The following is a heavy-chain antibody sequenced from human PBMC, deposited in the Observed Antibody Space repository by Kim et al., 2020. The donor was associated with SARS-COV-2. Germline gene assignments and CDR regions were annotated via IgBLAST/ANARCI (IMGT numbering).Heavy chain of an antibody. D-gene: IGHD6-13*01. Sequence: GGSLRLSCAASGFTFDDYAMHWVRQAPGKGLEWVSGISWNSGSIGYADSVKGRFTISRDNAKNSLYLQMNSLRAEDTALYYCAKARAGSYYGMDVWGQGTTVTVSS. CDR2: ISWNSGSI. CDR3: AKARAGSYYGMDV. CDR1: GFTFDDYA. J-gene: IGHJ6*02. V-gene: IGHV3-9*01.